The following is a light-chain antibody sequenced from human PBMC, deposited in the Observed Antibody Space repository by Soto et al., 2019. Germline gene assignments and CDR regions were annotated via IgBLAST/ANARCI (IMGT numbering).Light chain of an antibody. CDR3: GTWDDSLSAVV. J-gene: IGLJ2*01. CDR2: DND. V-gene: IGLV1-51*01. Sequence: QSVLTQPPSVSAASRQTVIISCSGSTSNIGSNYVSWYQQLPGTAPKLLIYDNDERPSGIPDRFSGSKSGTSATLGITGLQTGDEADYYCGTWDDSLSAVVFGGGTKLTVL. CDR1: TSNIGSNY.